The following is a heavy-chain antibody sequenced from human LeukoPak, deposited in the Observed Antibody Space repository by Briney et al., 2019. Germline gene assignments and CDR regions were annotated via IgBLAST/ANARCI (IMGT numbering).Heavy chain of an antibody. CDR3: ARGLGIAVAGAIDY. CDR2: INHSGST. CDR1: GGSFSGYY. J-gene: IGHJ4*02. D-gene: IGHD6-19*01. V-gene: IGHV4-34*01. Sequence: SETLSLTCAVYGGSFSGYYWSWIRQPPGKGLEWIGEINHSGSTNYNPSLKSRVTISVDTSKNQFSLKLSSVTAADTAVYYCARGLGIAVAGAIDYWGQGTLVTVSS.